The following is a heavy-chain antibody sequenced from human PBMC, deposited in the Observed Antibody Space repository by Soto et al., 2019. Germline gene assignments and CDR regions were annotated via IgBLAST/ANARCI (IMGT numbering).Heavy chain of an antibody. D-gene: IGHD6-19*01. J-gene: IGHJ4*02. CDR2: ISAYNGNT. Sequence: QVQLVQSGAEVKKPGASVKVSCKASGYTFTSYGISWVRQAPGQGLEWMGWISAYNGNTNYAQKLQGRVTMTTDTSTSTAYMELSSLRSDDTAVYYCARQVSGWSPPGDWDYFDYWGQGTLVTVSS. V-gene: IGHV1-18*01. CDR3: ARQVSGWSPPGDWDYFDY. CDR1: GYTFTSYG.